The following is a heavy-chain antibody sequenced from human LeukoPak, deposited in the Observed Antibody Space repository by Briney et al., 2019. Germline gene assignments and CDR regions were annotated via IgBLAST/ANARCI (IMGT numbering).Heavy chain of an antibody. D-gene: IGHD4-17*01. Sequence: GGSLRLSCAASGFTFSSYGMHWVRQAPGKGLEWVAFIRYDGSNKYYADSVKGRFTISRDNSKNTLYLQMNSLRAEDTAVYYCAREGKASGTTGFDYWGQGTLVTVSS. V-gene: IGHV3-30*02. J-gene: IGHJ4*02. CDR3: AREGKASGTTGFDY. CDR2: IRYDGSNK. CDR1: GFTFSSYG.